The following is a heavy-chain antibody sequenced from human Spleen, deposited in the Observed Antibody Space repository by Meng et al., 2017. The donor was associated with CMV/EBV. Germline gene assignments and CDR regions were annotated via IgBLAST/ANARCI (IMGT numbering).Heavy chain of an antibody. CDR2: IKEDGSEE. Sequence: GGSLRLSCAASGFTFSRFWMTWVRQPPGKGLEFVANIKEDGSEEEYAESLRGRFTISRDNAKSSLYLQLNSLRVEDTAVYYCAKAFSSSWYREYYDYWGQGTLVTVSS. D-gene: IGHD6-13*01. CDR1: GFTFSRFW. CDR3: AKAFSSSWYREYYDY. J-gene: IGHJ4*02. V-gene: IGHV3-7*03.